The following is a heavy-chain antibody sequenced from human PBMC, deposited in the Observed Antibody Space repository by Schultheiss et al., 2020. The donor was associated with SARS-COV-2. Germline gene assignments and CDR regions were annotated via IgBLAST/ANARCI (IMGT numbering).Heavy chain of an antibody. D-gene: IGHD3-10*01. CDR1: GFTFSSYA. V-gene: IGHV3-23*01. CDR2: ISGCGGST. Sequence: GGSLRLSCAASGFTFSSYAMSWVRQAPGKGLEWVSAISGCGGSTYYADSVKGRFTISRDNSKNTLYLQMNSLRAEDTAVYYCARGPEGYGSGSTYFDYWGQGTLVTVSS. J-gene: IGHJ4*02. CDR3: ARGPEGYGSGSTYFDY.